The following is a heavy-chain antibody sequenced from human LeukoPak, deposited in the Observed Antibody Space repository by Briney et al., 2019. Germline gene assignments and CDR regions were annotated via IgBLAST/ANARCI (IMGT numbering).Heavy chain of an antibody. CDR3: ARDARHLDSSGYPDY. D-gene: IGHD3-22*01. J-gene: IGHJ4*02. Sequence: PGGSLRLSCAASGFTFSSYSMNWVRQAPGKGLEWVSSISSSSSYIYYADSVKGRFTISRDNAKNSQYLQMNSLRAEDTAVSYCARDARHLDSSGYPDYWGQGTLVTVSS. V-gene: IGHV3-21*01. CDR1: GFTFSSYS. CDR2: ISSSSSYI.